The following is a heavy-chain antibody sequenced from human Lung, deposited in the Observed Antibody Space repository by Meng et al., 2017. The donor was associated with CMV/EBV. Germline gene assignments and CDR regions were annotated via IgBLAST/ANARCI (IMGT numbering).Heavy chain of an antibody. D-gene: IGHD2-2*01. CDR1: GFTFSDHW. J-gene: IGHJ3*01. CDR2: IKHDGNQA. V-gene: IGHV3-7*01. CDR3: ARILGCESTRCYEGAFDL. Sequence: GGSLRLXXEDSGFTFSDHWMGWVRQAPGKGLEWVANIKHDGNQAYYVDSLKGRFTITRDNARRALYLHLNSLRVEDTAVYYCARILGCESTRCYEGAFDLWGQVKXV.